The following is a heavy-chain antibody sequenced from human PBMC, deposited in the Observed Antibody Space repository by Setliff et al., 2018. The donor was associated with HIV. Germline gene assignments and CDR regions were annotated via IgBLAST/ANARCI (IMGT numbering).Heavy chain of an antibody. CDR1: GYTLTEFS. V-gene: IGHV1-24*01. CDR2: FDPEEGET. Sequence: VASVKVSCKVSGYTLTEFSMHWVRQAPGKGLEWMGGFDPEEGETMYAQKFQGRVTVTEDTSSDTAYMELSSLRSEDTAVYYCAPWRKVAAPGVWFSAHDYWGQGTLVTV. D-gene: IGHD2-15*01. J-gene: IGHJ4*02. CDR3: APWRKVAAPGVWFSAHDY.